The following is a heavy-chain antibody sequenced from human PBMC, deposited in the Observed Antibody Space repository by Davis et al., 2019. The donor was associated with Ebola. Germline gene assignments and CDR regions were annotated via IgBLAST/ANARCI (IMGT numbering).Heavy chain of an antibody. J-gene: IGHJ4*02. CDR1: GYTFTGYY. V-gene: IGHV1-18*04. CDR2: ISAYNGNT. CDR3: AGFSGVGGLDY. D-gene: IGHD3-16*01. Sequence: AASVKVSCKASGYTFTGYYMHWVRQAPGQGLEWMGWISAYNGNTNYAQKLQGRVTMTTDTSTSTAYMELRSLRSDDTAVYYCAGFSGVGGLDYWGQGTLVTVSS.